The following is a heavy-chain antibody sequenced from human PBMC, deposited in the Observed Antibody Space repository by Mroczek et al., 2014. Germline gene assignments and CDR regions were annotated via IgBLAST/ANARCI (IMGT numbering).Heavy chain of an antibody. CDR2: INPNSGGT. D-gene: IGHD3-22*01. J-gene: IGHJ4*02. Sequence: QVQLVQSGAEVKKPGASVKVSCKASGYTFTGYYMHWVRQAPGQGLEWMGWINPNSGGTNYAQKFQGRVTMTRDTSISTAYMELSRLRSDDTAVYYCARLPYYYDSSGYYRKRRLRGDQGTPGHPSP. V-gene: IGHV1-2*02. CDR3: ARLPYYYDSSGYYRKRRLR. CDR1: GYTFTGYY.